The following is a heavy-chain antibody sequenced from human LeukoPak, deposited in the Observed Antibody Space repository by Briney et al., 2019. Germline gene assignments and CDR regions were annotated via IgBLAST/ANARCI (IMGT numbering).Heavy chain of an antibody. D-gene: IGHD3-3*01. CDR3: AREGGFYRPLDY. CDR2: INQDGSEK. CDR1: GFTFSNYW. J-gene: IGHJ4*02. V-gene: IGHV3-7*05. Sequence: GGSLRLSCAASGFTFSNYWMSWVRQAPGKGLEWVANINQDGSEKYYVDSMKGRFTISRDNAKNSLYLQMNSLRAEDTAVYYCAREGGFYRPLDYLGQGTLVTVSS.